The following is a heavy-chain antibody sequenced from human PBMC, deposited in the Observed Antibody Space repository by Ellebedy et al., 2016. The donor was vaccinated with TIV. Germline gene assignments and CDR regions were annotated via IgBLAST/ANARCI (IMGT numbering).Heavy chain of an antibody. D-gene: IGHD3-10*01. CDR3: ARGAYDYGSGSYYNLRLFPFYGMDV. V-gene: IGHV6-1*01. Sequence: SQTLSLTCAISGDSVSSNSAAWNWIRQSPSRGLEWLGRTYYRSKWYNDYAVSVKSRITINPNTSKNQFSLQLNSVTPEDTAVYYCARGAYDYGSGSYYNLRLFPFYGMDVWGQGTTVTVSS. CDR2: TYYRSKWYN. CDR1: GDSVSSNSAA. J-gene: IGHJ6*02.